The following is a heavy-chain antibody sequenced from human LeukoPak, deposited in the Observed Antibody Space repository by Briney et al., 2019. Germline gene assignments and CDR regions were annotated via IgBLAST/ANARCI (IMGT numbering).Heavy chain of an antibody. CDR1: GFTFSSYA. J-gene: IGHJ4*02. CDR3: ARDPGSSTSCFDY. D-gene: IGHD2-2*01. Sequence: RPGGSLRLSCAASGFTFSSYAMHWVRQAPGKGLEWVAVISYDGSNKYYADSVKGRFTISRDNSKNTLYLQMNSLRAEDTAVYYCARDPGSSTSCFDYWGQGTLVTVSS. V-gene: IGHV3-30-3*01. CDR2: ISYDGSNK.